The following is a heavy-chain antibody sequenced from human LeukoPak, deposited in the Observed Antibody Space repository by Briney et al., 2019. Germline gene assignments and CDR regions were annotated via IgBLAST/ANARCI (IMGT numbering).Heavy chain of an antibody. CDR1: GFVFSTYG. CDR2: IWDDGSNQ. J-gene: IGHJ3*02. Sequence: GGSLRLSCAASGFVFSTYGMHWVRQAPGKGLEWVAVIWDDGSNQYYVDSVRGRFTISRDNSKNTLYLQMNSLRAEDTAVYYCAREDSSGTGDDAFDIWGQGTMVTVSS. D-gene: IGHD3-22*01. CDR3: AREDSSGTGDDAFDI. V-gene: IGHV3-33*01.